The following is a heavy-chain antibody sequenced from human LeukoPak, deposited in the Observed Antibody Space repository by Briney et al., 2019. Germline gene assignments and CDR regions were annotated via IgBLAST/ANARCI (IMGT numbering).Heavy chain of an antibody. Sequence: GRSLRLSCAASGFTFDDYAMHWVRQAPGKGLEWVSGISWNSGSIGYADSVKGRFTISRDNSKNTLYLQMNSLRAEDTAVYYCATMVTTSWGQGTLVTVSS. D-gene: IGHD5-18*01. CDR3: ATMVTTS. CDR1: GFTFDDYA. V-gene: IGHV3-9*01. J-gene: IGHJ4*02. CDR2: ISWNSGSI.